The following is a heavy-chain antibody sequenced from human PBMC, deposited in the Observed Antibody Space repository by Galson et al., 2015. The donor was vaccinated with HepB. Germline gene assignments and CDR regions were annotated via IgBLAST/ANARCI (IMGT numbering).Heavy chain of an antibody. Sequence: QSGAEVKKPGESLKISCKGSGYSFTSYWIGWVRQMPGKGLEWMGIIYPGDSDTRYSPSFQGQVTIPADKSISTAYLQWSSLKASDTAMYYCARPQYYDILTGSMGAFDYWGQGTLVTVSS. CDR3: ARPQYYDILTGSMGAFDY. CDR1: GYSFTSYW. CDR2: IYPGDSDT. D-gene: IGHD3-9*01. V-gene: IGHV5-51*01. J-gene: IGHJ4*02.